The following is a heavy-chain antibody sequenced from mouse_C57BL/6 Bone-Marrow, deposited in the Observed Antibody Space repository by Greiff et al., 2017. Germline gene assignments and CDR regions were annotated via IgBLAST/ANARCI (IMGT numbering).Heavy chain of an antibody. V-gene: IGHV1-42*01. J-gene: IGHJ3*01. D-gene: IGHD2-4*01. Sequence: VQLQQSGPELVKPGASVKISCKASGYSFTGYYMNWVKQSPEKSLEWIGEINPSTGGTTYNQKFKAKATLTVDKSSSTAYMQLKSLTSEDSAVDYCSRPIYDDYDPFAYWGQGTLVTVSA. CDR3: SRPIYDDYDPFAY. CDR2: INPSTGGT. CDR1: GYSFTGYY.